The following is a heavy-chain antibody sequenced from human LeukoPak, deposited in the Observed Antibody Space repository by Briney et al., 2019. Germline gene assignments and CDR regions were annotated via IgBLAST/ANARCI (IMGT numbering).Heavy chain of an antibody. J-gene: IGHJ4*02. D-gene: IGHD3-9*01. Sequence: SETLSLTCTVSGGSISSHYWSWIRQPPGKGLEWIGYIYYSGSTNYNPSLKSRVTISVDTSKNQFSLKLSSVTAADTAVYYCARVSYYDILTGYPGGYYFDYWGQGTLVTVSS. CDR3: ARVSYYDILTGYPGGYYFDY. CDR2: IYYSGST. V-gene: IGHV4-59*11. CDR1: GGSISSHY.